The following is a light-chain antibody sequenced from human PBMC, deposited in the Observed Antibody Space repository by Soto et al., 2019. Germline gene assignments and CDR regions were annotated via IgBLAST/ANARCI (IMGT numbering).Light chain of an antibody. CDR2: DAS. J-gene: IGKJ1*01. CDR3: QQYNSFWT. Sequence: EIVLTKSPATLSLSPGERATLSCRASQSVSSYLAWYQQKPGQAPRLLIYDASNRATGIPARFSGSGSGTDFTLTISSLEPDDFATYYCQQYNSFWTFGQGTMVDIK. V-gene: IGKV3-11*01. CDR1: QSVSSY.